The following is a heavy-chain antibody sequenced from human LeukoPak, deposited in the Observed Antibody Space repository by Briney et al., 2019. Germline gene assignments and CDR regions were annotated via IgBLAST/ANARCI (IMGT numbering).Heavy chain of an antibody. CDR1: GFAFSSYT. J-gene: IGHJ3*02. Sequence: PGGSLRLSCAASGFAFSSYTMHWVRQAPGKGLEWVALISNDGRNKYHADSVKGRFTISRDNSKNTVYLQMTSLRAEDTAVYYCASVDGLRWDPLAFDIWGQGTMVTVSS. CDR2: ISNDGRNK. CDR3: ASVDGLRWDPLAFDI. D-gene: IGHD1-26*01. V-gene: IGHV3-30*04.